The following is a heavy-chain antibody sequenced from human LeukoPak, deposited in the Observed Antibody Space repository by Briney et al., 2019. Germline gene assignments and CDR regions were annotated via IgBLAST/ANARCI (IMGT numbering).Heavy chain of an antibody. Sequence: GGSLRLSCAASGFTFSGYSMNWVRQAPGKGLEWVSSISSSSSYIYYADSVKGRFTISRDNAKNSLYLQMNSLRAEDTAVYYCAREVDTAMAPYYFDYWGQGTLVTVSS. V-gene: IGHV3-21*01. J-gene: IGHJ4*02. CDR1: GFTFSGYS. CDR3: AREVDTAMAPYYFDY. D-gene: IGHD5-18*01. CDR2: ISSSSSYI.